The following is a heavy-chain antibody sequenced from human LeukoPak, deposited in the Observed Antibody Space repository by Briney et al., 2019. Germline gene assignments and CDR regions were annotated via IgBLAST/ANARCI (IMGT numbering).Heavy chain of an antibody. V-gene: IGHV3-21*01. D-gene: IGHD3-22*01. Sequence: PGGSLRLSCAASGFTFSSYSMNWVRQAPGKGPEWVSSISSSSSYIYYADSVKGRFTISRDNAKNSLYLQMNSLRAEDTAVYYCAREGDYYDSSGYSYWGQGTLVTVSS. CDR2: ISSSSSYI. J-gene: IGHJ4*02. CDR3: AREGDYYDSSGYSY. CDR1: GFTFSSYS.